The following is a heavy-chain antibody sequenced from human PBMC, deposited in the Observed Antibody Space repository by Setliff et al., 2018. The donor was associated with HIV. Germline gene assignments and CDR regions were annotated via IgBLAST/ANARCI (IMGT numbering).Heavy chain of an antibody. CDR3: AREEVSDGSYYKFDY. D-gene: IGHD1-26*01. J-gene: IGHJ4*02. V-gene: IGHV1-3*01. Sequence: ASVKVSCKASGYTFTSYAIHWARQAPGRRLEWMGWINVGKGNTKYSQKLQGRVTMTTDTSTSTAYMELRSLRSDDTAVYYCAREEVSDGSYYKFDYWGQGTLVTVSS. CDR1: GYTFTSYA. CDR2: INVGKGNT.